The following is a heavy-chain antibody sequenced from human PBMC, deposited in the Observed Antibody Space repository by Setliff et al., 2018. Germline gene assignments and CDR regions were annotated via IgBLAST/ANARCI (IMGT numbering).Heavy chain of an antibody. D-gene: IGHD6-19*01. CDR3: ARVGGYASAWHGIEAFDI. J-gene: IGHJ3*02. Sequence: ASVKVSCKTSGYIFTNYYIHWVRQAPGQGLEWMGWINANTGGTREVQKFQGRVTMTRDTSIDTAYMEVNRQTYDDTAVYYCARVGGYASAWHGIEAFDIWGQGTKVTVSS. CDR1: GYIFTNYY. CDR2: INANTGGT. V-gene: IGHV1-2*02.